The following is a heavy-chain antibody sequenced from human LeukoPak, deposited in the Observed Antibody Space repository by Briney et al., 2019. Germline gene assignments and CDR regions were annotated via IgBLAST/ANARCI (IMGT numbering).Heavy chain of an antibody. Sequence: GGPLRLSCGASGLTFSSHNMKWVRQAPGEGLEWVSSFSSSSSYIFYAHSVKGRFTISRANAKNALYPQMNSLRAEDTAVYYCAKDPATMVRGVSWNTAFDIWGQGTMVTVSS. CDR3: AKDPATMVRGVSWNTAFDI. J-gene: IGHJ3*02. V-gene: IGHV3-21*04. D-gene: IGHD3-10*01. CDR1: GLTFSSHN. CDR2: FSSSSSYI.